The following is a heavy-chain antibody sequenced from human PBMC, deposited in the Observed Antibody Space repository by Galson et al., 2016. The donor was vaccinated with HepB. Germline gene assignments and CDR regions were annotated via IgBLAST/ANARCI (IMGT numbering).Heavy chain of an antibody. D-gene: IGHD3-10*01. J-gene: IGHJ4*02. CDR1: GFNFGGFA. Sequence: SLRLSCAASGFNFGGFAMHWVRQVPGKGLEWVSAITWNTNNIQYADSVRGRFTLSRDNAKNSLYLQMNSLRPDDTAFYYCTKGLPYGTTWVGAFDYWGQGVLVTASA. CDR2: ITWNTNNI. CDR3: TKGLPYGTTWVGAFDY. V-gene: IGHV3-9*01.